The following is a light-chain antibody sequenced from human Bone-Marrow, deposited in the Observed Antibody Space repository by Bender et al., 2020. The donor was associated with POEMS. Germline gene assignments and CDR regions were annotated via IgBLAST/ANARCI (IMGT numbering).Light chain of an antibody. CDR2: DVN. CDR1: SSDIAYYDY. Sequence: QSVLTQPASVSGSPGQSITISCTGGSSDIAYYDYVSWYQQQPGKAPKLIIFDVNSRPSGISNRFSGSKSDNTASLTISGLQAEDEADYYCSSYTILSIFVFGTGTKVTVL. V-gene: IGLV2-14*03. J-gene: IGLJ1*01. CDR3: SSYTILSIFV.